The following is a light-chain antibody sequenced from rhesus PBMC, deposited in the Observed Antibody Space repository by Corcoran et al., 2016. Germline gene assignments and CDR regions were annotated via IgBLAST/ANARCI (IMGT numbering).Light chain of an antibody. Sequence: DIQMTQSPSSLSASVGDTVTITCRASQGISSWLAWYQQKPGKAPKLLIDKASRLQSGVPSRFSGRGSGTDFTLTIRSLQSEDFATYYCQQYNSRPFTFGPGTKLDI. V-gene: IGKV1-22*01. J-gene: IGKJ3*01. CDR1: QGISSW. CDR3: QQYNSRPFT. CDR2: KAS.